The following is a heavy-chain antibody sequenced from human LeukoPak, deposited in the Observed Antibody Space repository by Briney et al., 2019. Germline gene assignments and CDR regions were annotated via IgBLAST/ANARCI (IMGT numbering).Heavy chain of an antibody. Sequence: ASVKVSCKASGYIFITYYIHWVRQAPGQGLEWMGWINPNSGGTNYAQKFQGRVTMTRDTSISTAYMELRSLRSEDTAVYYCARTAAGTIPLDYWGQGTLVTVSS. D-gene: IGHD6-13*01. CDR1: GYIFITYY. CDR2: INPNSGGT. CDR3: ARTAAGTIPLDY. J-gene: IGHJ4*02. V-gene: IGHV1-2*02.